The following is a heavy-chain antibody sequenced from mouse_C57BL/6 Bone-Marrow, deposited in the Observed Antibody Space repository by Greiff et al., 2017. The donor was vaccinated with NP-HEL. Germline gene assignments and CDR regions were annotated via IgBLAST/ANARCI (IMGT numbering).Heavy chain of an antibody. CDR3: ARWYYGSSYAWFAY. CDR1: GFTFSSYA. V-gene: IGHV5-4*03. CDR2: ISDGGSYT. J-gene: IGHJ3*01. Sequence: EVKLMESGGGLVKPGGSLKLSCAASGFTFSSYAMSWVRQTPEKRLEWVATISDGGSYTYYPDNVKGRFTISRDNAKNNLYLQMSHLKSEDTAMYYCARWYYGSSYAWFAYWGQGTLVTVSA. D-gene: IGHD1-1*01.